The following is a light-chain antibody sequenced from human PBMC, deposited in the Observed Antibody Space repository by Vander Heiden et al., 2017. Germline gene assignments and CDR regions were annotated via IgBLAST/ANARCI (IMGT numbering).Light chain of an antibody. CDR3: NSRDSSGNHVV. CDR2: GKN. V-gene: IGLV3-19*01. J-gene: IGLJ2*01. Sequence: SSELTQDPAVSVALGQTVRITCQGDSRRSYYASWYQQKPGQAPVLVIYGKNNRPSGIPDRISGSSSGNTASLTITGAQAEDEADYYCNSRDSSGNHVVFGGGTKLTVL. CDR1: SRRSYY.